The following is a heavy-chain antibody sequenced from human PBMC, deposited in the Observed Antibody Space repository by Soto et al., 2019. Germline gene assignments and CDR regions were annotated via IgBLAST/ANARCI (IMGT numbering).Heavy chain of an antibody. Sequence: QVQLVESGGGVVQPGRSLRLSCAASGFTFSSYAMHWVRQAPGKGLEWVAVISYDGSNKYYADSVKGRFTISRDNSKNTLYLQMNSLRAEDTAVYYCARGWDTAMVLFDYWGQGTLVTVSS. V-gene: IGHV3-30-3*01. CDR1: GFTFSSYA. J-gene: IGHJ4*02. CDR2: ISYDGSNK. CDR3: ARGWDTAMVLFDY. D-gene: IGHD5-18*01.